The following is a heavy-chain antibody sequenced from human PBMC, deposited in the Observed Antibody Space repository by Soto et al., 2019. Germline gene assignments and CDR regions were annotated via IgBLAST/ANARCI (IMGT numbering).Heavy chain of an antibody. J-gene: IGHJ6*03. Sequence: QLQLQESGPGLVKPSETLSLTCSVSGGSISRSNYYWGWIRQPPGKGLEWIGTIYYSGTTYYDPSLKSRVTISVDTSKVQFSLKLNSVTAADTAVYYCARYVGYYSYYMDVWGKGTTVTVSS. V-gene: IGHV4-39*01. D-gene: IGHD3-10*01. CDR3: ARYVGYYSYYMDV. CDR1: GGSISRSNYY. CDR2: IYYSGTT.